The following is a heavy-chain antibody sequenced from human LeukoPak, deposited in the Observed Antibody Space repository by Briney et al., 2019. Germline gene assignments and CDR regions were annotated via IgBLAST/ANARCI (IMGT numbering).Heavy chain of an antibody. CDR3: ARMNFYGDYCDY. V-gene: IGHV3-21*01. J-gene: IGHJ4*02. CDR1: EFTFSSYT. CDR2: ISSSSSYI. Sequence: PGGSLRLSCAASEFTFSSYTMKWVRQAPGKGLEWVSSISSSSSYIYYADSVKGRFTISRDNAKNLLYLQMNSLRAEDTAVYYCARMNFYGDYCDYWGQGTLVTVSS. D-gene: IGHD4-17*01.